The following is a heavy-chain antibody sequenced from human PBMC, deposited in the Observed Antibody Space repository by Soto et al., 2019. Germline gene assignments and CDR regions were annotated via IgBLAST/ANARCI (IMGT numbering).Heavy chain of an antibody. D-gene: IGHD4-17*01. CDR2: ISGSGGST. Sequence: PGGSLRLSCAASGFTFSSYAMSWVRQAPGKGLEWVSAISGSGGSTYYADSVKGRFTISRDNSKNTLYLQMNSLRAEDTAVYYCAKTGGSHGYGDYVVLGYYYYGMDVWGQGTTVTVSS. J-gene: IGHJ6*02. CDR3: AKTGGSHGYGDYVVLGYYYYGMDV. CDR1: GFTFSSYA. V-gene: IGHV3-23*01.